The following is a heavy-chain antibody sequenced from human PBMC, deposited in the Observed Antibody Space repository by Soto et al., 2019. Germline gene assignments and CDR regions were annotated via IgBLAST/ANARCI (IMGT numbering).Heavy chain of an antibody. J-gene: IGHJ4*02. CDR1: GFTFSSYE. CDR2: TTSGGTT. CDR3: ARVLYATWSSFDY. D-gene: IGHD1-26*01. Sequence: GSLRLSCTASGFTFSSYEMTWVRQAPGKGLEWISYTTSGGTTYHADSAKGRFTISRDNAKNSLYLHLNSLTAEDTAIYYCARVLYATWSSFDYWGQGTLVTVSS. V-gene: IGHV3-48*03.